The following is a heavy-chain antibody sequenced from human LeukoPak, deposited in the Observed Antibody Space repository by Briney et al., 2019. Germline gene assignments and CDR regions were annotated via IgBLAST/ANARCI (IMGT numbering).Heavy chain of an antibody. V-gene: IGHV1-2*02. D-gene: IGHD1-14*01. CDR2: INPKSGGT. Sequence: ASVKVSCKASGYSFTGHYMHWVRQAPGQGLEWMGWINPKSGGTNYAQKFQGRVTMTRDTSISTAYMELSRLRSDDTAVYYCAKMPDFDAFDIWGQGTMVTVSS. CDR1: GYSFTGHY. CDR3: AKMPDFDAFDI. J-gene: IGHJ3*02.